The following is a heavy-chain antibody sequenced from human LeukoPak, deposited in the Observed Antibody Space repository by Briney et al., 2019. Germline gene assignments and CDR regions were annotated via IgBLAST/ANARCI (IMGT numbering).Heavy chain of an antibody. CDR2: IYHSGTT. J-gene: IGHJ4*02. V-gene: IGHV4-38-2*02. CDR1: DFSISRGYY. CDR3: ARHDVYSSRIY. Sequence: PSETLSLTCTVSDFSISRGYYWGWIRQPPGKGLECIGTIYHSGTTYYSPSLKSRVTISADTSKNQFSLKLSSVTAADTAVYYCARHDVYSSRIYWGQGTLVTVSS. D-gene: IGHD6-13*01.